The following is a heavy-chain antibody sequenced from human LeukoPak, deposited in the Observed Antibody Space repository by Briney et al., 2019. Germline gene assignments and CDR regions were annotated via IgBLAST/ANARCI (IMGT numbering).Heavy chain of an antibody. CDR3: AKVGDFGSGTSFDY. Sequence: SETLSLTCTVSGGSISRYYWSWIRQPPGKELEWIGYIYYSGSTNYNPSLKSRVTISIDTSKNQFPLMLSSVTAADTAVYYCAKVGDFGSGTSFDYWGQGTLVTVSS. CDR2: IYYSGST. J-gene: IGHJ4*02. CDR1: GGSISRYY. V-gene: IGHV4-59*01. D-gene: IGHD3-10*01.